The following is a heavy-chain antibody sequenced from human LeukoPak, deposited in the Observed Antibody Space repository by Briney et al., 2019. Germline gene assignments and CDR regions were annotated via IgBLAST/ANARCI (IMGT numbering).Heavy chain of an antibody. J-gene: IGHJ3*02. CDR3: ARRITIFGVVTRDYGAFDI. Sequence: SETLSLTCTVSGGSISSYYWSWIRQPPGKGLEWIGYIYYSGSTNYNPSLKSRVIISVDTSKNQFSLKLSSVTAADTAVYYCARRITIFGVVTRDYGAFDIWGQGTMVTVSS. V-gene: IGHV4-59*01. CDR1: GGSISSYY. CDR2: IYYSGST. D-gene: IGHD3-3*01.